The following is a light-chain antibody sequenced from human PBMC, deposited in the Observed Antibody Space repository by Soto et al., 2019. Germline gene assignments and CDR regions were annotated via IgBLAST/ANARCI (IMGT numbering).Light chain of an antibody. CDR3: AAWDDSLSAVV. CDR2: RTN. J-gene: IGLJ2*01. Sequence: QPVLTQPPSASGTPGQRVTISCSGSSSNIGSNYVYWYQQLPGTAPKVLIYRTNQRPSGVPDRFSGSKSGTSASLAISGLRSEDEADYYCAAWDDSLSAVVFGGGTKLTVL. CDR1: SSNIGSNY. V-gene: IGLV1-47*01.